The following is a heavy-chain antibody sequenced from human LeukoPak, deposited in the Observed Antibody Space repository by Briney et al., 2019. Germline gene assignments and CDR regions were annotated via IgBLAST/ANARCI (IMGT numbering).Heavy chain of an antibody. V-gene: IGHV3-30*02. CDR3: AKDRMPTVTTLGDY. D-gene: IGHD4-17*01. CDR1: GFTFSSYG. Sequence: GGSLRLSCAASGFTFSSYGMHWVRRAPGKGLEWVAFIRYDGSNKYYADSVKGRFTISRDNSKNTLYLQMNSLRAEDTAVYYCAKDRMPTVTTLGDYWGQGTLVTVSS. J-gene: IGHJ4*02. CDR2: IRYDGSNK.